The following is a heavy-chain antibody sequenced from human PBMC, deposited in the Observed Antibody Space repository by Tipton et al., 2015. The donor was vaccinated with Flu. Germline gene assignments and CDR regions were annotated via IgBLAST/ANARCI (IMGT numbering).Heavy chain of an antibody. CDR1: GYTFTSYG. D-gene: IGHD6-13*01. CDR3: AREPPYPYSSSRYAYYYYGMDV. J-gene: IGHJ6*02. CDR2: ISAYNGNT. V-gene: IGHV1-18*01. Sequence: QLVQSGAEVKKPGASVKVSCKASGYTFTSYGISWVRQAPGQGLEWMGWISAYNGNTNYAQKLQGRVTMTTDTSTSTAYMELRSLRSDDPAVYYCAREPPYPYSSSRYAYYYYGMDVWGQGTTVPVSS.